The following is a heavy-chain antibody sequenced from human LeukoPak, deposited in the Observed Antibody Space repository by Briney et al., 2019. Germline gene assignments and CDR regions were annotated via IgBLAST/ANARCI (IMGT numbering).Heavy chain of an antibody. CDR3: AKARGRASIYDYVWGSYRLDYYYMDV. J-gene: IGHJ6*03. D-gene: IGHD3-16*02. CDR1: GFTFSSYG. V-gene: IGHV3-30*02. Sequence: GGSLRLSCAASGFTFSSYGMHWVRQAPGKGLEWVAFIRYDGSNKYYADSVKGRFTISRDNSKNTLYLQMNSLRAEDTAVYYCAKARGRASIYDYVWGSYRLDYYYMDVWGKGTTVTISS. CDR2: IRYDGSNK.